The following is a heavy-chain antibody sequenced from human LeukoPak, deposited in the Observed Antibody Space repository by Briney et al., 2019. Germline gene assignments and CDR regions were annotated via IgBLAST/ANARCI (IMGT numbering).Heavy chain of an antibody. Sequence: GGSLRLSCAASGFIFRGYWMHWVRQAPGKGLVWVSRINSDGSSTNYADSVKGRFTVSRDNAKNTLYLQVNSLRAEDTAVYYCAKAVYSNDGYYSFDQGGQGTLVTVYS. J-gene: IGHJ4*02. CDR2: INSDGSST. D-gene: IGHD4-11*01. CDR1: GFIFRGYW. V-gene: IGHV3-74*01. CDR3: AKAVYSNDGYYSFDQ.